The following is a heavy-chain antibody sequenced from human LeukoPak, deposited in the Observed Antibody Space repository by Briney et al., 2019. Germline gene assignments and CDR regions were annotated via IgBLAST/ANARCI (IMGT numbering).Heavy chain of an antibody. CDR3: AKELYRSGWGFVYNGMDV. Sequence: GRSLRLSCAASGFTFDDYGMHWVRQAPGKGLEWVSGINWNSGSIGYADSVKGRFAISRDNAKDSLYMQMNSLRPEDTALYYCAKELYRSGWGFVYNGMDVWGQGTTVTVSS. CDR2: INWNSGSI. D-gene: IGHD6-19*01. CDR1: GFTFDDYG. V-gene: IGHV3-9*01. J-gene: IGHJ6*02.